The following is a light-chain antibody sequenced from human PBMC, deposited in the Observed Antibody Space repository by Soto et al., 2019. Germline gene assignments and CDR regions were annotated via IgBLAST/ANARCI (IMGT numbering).Light chain of an antibody. CDR3: QQTYNAPFT. CDR1: QSIGND. Sequence: DIQVTQSPSSLSASVGDRVTITCRTSQSIGNDLNWYRQRPGRAPELLIYATSSLRTGVPSRFSGSGSVTDFTLTLTSLQPEDFATHFCQQTYNAPFTFGPGTKVDV. J-gene: IGKJ3*01. V-gene: IGKV1-39*01. CDR2: ATS.